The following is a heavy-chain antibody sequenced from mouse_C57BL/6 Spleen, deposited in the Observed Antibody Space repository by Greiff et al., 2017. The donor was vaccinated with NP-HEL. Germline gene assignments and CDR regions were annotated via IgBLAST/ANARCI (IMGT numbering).Heavy chain of an antibody. D-gene: IGHD4-1*01. CDR1: GYTFTSYW. CDR3: AVGVLGYYFDY. J-gene: IGHJ2*01. Sequence: QVQLLQPGAELVRPGSSVKLSCKASGYTFTSYWMHWVKQRPIQGLEWIGNIDPSDSETHYNQKFKDKATLTVDKSSSTAYMQLSSLTSEDSAVYYCAVGVLGYYFDYWGQGTTLTVSS. V-gene: IGHV1-52*01. CDR2: IDPSDSET.